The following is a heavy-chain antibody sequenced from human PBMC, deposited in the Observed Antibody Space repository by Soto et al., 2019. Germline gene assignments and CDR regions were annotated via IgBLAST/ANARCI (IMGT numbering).Heavy chain of an antibody. J-gene: IGHJ4*02. Sequence: PSETLSLTCTVSGGSISSSSYYWGWIRQPPGKGLEWIGSIYYSGSTYYNPPLKSRVTISVDTSKNQFSLKLSSVTAADTAVYYCARQGYDFWSGYYSHTDFDYWGQGTLVTVSS. CDR2: IYYSGST. D-gene: IGHD3-3*01. CDR1: GGSISSSSYY. CDR3: ARQGYDFWSGYYSHTDFDY. V-gene: IGHV4-39*01.